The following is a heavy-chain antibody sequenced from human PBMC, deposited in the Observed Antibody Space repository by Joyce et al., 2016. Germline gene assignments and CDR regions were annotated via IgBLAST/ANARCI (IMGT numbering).Heavy chain of an antibody. CDR2: RNSDGDSA. V-gene: IGHV3-74*01. CDR3: AGDSYNSGRLDP. Sequence: EMQLVESGGGLVQPGGSLRLSCVASGFTFSGDWMHWVRQAPGMGMVWVSRRNSDGDSARYADSVKGRFTISRDNAKNTLYLQMNSLRAEDTAVYYCAGDSYNSGRLDPWGQGTLVTVSS. CDR1: GFTFSGDW. D-gene: IGHD3-10*01. J-gene: IGHJ5*02.